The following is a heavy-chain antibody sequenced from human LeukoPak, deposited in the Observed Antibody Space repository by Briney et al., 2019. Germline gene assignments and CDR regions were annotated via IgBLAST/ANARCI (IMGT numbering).Heavy chain of an antibody. CDR2: IGSGGGSI. V-gene: IGHV3-21*01. J-gene: IGHJ3*02. Sequence: PGGSLRLSCSASGFTFSSYSIDWVRQAPGKGLEWVSFIGSGGGSISYADSVKGRFTISRDNAKNSLYLEMSSLRAEDTAVYYCGRACSSSTCGSSGGVYAVDIWGQGTMVTVSS. D-gene: IGHD2-2*01. CDR3: GRACSSSTCGSSGGVYAVDI. CDR1: GFTFSSYS.